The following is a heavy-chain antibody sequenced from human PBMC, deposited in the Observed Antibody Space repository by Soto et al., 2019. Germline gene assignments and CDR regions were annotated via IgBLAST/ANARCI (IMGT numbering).Heavy chain of an antibody. CDR1: GFTFSSYG. D-gene: IGHD2-15*01. Sequence: QVQLVESGGGVVQPGRSLRLSCAASGFTFSSYGMHWVRQAPGKGLEWVAVISYDGSNKYYADSVKGRFTISRDNSKNTLYLQMNSLRAEDTAVYYCAKLGYCSGGSCSPSDAFDIWGQGTMVTVSS. J-gene: IGHJ3*02. CDR2: ISYDGSNK. CDR3: AKLGYCSGGSCSPSDAFDI. V-gene: IGHV3-30*18.